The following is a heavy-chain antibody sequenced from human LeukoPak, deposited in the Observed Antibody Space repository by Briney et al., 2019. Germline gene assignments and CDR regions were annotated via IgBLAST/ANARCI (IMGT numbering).Heavy chain of an antibody. CDR2: IIPIFGSA. CDR1: GGTFSSYT. D-gene: IGHD3-10*01. V-gene: IGHV1-69*06. J-gene: IGHJ6*04. CDR3: ARADHYGSGGMDV. Sequence: SVKVSCKASGGTFSSYTINWVRQAPGQGLEWMGGIIPIFGSANYAQNFQGRVTITADKSTSTVYMELSSLRSEDTAVYYCARADHYGSGGMDVWGKGTTVTVSS.